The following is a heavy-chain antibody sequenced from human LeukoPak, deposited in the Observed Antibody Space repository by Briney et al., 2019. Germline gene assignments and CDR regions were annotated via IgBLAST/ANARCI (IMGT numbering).Heavy chain of an antibody. CDR3: VKWGPYCSTYYCPALES. CDR2: INAHGSQQ. J-gene: IGHJ4*02. CDR1: GFIFSDRW. V-gene: IGHV3-7*01. D-gene: IGHD2-2*01. Sequence: GGSLRLSCAASGFIFSDRWMSWVRKAPGKGPEWVANINAHGSQQYSVDSLKGRFTVSRDNAKKSLYLQMNDVRAEDTAVYFCVKWGPYCSTYYCPALESWGQGTLVTVSS.